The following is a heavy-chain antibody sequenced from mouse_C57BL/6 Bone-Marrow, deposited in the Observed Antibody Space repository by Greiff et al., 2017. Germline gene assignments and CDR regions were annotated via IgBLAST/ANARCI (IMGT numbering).Heavy chain of an antibody. CDR3: AIDSSGYVWFAY. D-gene: IGHD3-2*02. CDR1: GFSLTSYG. J-gene: IGHJ3*01. CDR2: IWSGGST. Sequence: VQLQQSGPGLVQPSQSLSITCTVSGFSLTSYGVHWVRQSPGKGLEWLGVIWSGGSTDYNAAFISRLSISKDNSKSQVFFKMNSQQADDTAIYYCAIDSSGYVWFAYWGQGTLVTVS. V-gene: IGHV2-2*01.